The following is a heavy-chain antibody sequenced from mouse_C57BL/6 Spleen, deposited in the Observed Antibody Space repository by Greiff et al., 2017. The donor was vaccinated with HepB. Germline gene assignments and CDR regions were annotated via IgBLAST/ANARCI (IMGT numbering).Heavy chain of an antibody. V-gene: IGHV1-15*01. CDR3: TRNDYYGSPY. D-gene: IGHD1-1*01. J-gene: IGHJ2*01. Sequence: VQLQQSGAELVRPGASVTLSCKASGYTFTDYEMHWVKQTPVHGLEWIGAIDPETGGTAYNQKFKGKAILTADKSSSTAYMELRSLTSEDSAVYYCTRNDYYGSPYWGQGTTLTVSS. CDR1: GYTFTDYE. CDR2: IDPETGGT.